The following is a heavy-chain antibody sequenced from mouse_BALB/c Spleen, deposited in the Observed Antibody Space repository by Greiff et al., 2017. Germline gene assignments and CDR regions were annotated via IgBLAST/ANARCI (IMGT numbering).Heavy chain of an antibody. Sequence: EVKLMESGGGLVKPGGSLKLSCAASGFTFSSYAMSWVRQTPEKRLEWVASISSGGSTYSPDSVKGRFTISRDNSRNILYLQMSSLRSEDTAMYYCARGYDNAFDYWGQGTTLTVSA. CDR2: ISSGGST. D-gene: IGHD2-4*01. J-gene: IGHJ2*01. CDR1: GFTFSSYA. V-gene: IGHV5-6-5*01. CDR3: ARGYDNAFDY.